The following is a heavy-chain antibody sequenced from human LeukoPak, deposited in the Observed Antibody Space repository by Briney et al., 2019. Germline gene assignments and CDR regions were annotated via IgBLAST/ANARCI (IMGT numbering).Heavy chain of an antibody. J-gene: IGHJ4*02. CDR3: ARDAEGIAVAGKRGDLDY. Sequence: ASVKVSCKASGYTFTSYYMHWVRQAPGQGLEWMGIINPSGGSTSYAQKFQGRVTMTRDTSTSTVYMELSSLRSEDTAVYYCARDAEGIAVAGKRGDLDYWGQGTLVTVSS. D-gene: IGHD6-19*01. CDR1: GYTFTSYY. V-gene: IGHV1-46*01. CDR2: INPSGGST.